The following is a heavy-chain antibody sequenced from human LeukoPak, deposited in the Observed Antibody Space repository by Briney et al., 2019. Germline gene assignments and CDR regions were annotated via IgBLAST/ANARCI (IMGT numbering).Heavy chain of an antibody. CDR3: ARDWRLGELSPYYFDY. J-gene: IGHJ4*02. V-gene: IGHV3-23*01. CDR1: GFTFSSYA. Sequence: PGGSLRLSCAASGFTFSSYAMSWVRQAPGKGLEWVSAIRNSGGSTYYADSVKGRFTISRDNAKNSLYLQMNSLRAEDTAVYYCARDWRLGELSPYYFDYWGQGTLVTVSS. D-gene: IGHD3-16*02. CDR2: IRNSGGST.